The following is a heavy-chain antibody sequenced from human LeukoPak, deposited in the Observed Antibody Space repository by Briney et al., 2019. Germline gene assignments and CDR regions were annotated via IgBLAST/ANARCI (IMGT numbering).Heavy chain of an antibody. CDR3: ARVVLLWFGETYNWFDP. J-gene: IGHJ5*02. D-gene: IGHD3-10*01. V-gene: IGHV4-61*02. CDR2: IYTSGST. Sequence: SETLSLTCTVSGGSISSGSYYWSWIRQPAGKGLEWIGRIYTSGSTNYNPSLKSRVTISVDTSKNQFSLKLSSVTAADTAVYYCARVVLLWFGETYNWFDPWGQGTLVTVSS. CDR1: GGSISSGSYY.